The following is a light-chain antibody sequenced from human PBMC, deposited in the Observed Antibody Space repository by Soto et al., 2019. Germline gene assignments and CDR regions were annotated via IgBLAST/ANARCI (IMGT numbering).Light chain of an antibody. CDR2: SNN. J-gene: IGLJ1*01. V-gene: IGLV1-44*01. CDR3: AAWDDSLMGV. CDR1: SSKIGSNT. Sequence: QSVLTQPPSASGTPGQRVTISCSGSSSKIGSNTVNWYQQLPGTAPKLLIYSNNQRPSGVPDRFSGSKSGTSASLAISGLQSEDEADYYCAAWDDSLMGVFGTGTKVTVL.